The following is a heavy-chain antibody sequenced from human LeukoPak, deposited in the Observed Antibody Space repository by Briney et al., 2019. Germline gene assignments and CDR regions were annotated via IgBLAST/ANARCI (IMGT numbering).Heavy chain of an antibody. Sequence: GGSLRLSCAASGFSFSTYSMIWVRQAPGKGLEWVSSVNGTSEYIYYADSVRGRFTISRDNAKNTVYLQTNSLRAEDTAVYYCARWYSSGWYSDYWGQGTLVTVSS. V-gene: IGHV3-21*06. D-gene: IGHD6-19*01. CDR2: VNGTSEYI. J-gene: IGHJ4*02. CDR3: ARWYSSGWYSDY. CDR1: GFSFSTYS.